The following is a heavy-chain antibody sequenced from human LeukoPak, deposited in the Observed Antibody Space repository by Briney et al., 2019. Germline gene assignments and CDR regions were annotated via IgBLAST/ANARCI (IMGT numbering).Heavy chain of an antibody. CDR3: ARKAQYNGHYPLDY. CDR1: GFSFSGYW. D-gene: IGHD1-7*01. CDR2: TSDRGDYT. Sequence: GGSLRLSCAASGFSFSGYWMHWVRQAPGKGLEWVSGTSDRGDYTYYADSVKGRFTISRDSSKNTLFLQMNSLRVEDTALYFCARKAQYNGHYPLDYWGQGTLVTVSS. V-gene: IGHV3-23*01. J-gene: IGHJ4*02.